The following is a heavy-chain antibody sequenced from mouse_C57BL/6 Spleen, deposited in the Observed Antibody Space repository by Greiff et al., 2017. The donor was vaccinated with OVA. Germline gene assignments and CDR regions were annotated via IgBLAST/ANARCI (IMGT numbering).Heavy chain of an antibody. V-gene: IGHV1-5*01. Sequence: EVQLQQSGPVLARPGASVKMSCKTSGYTFTSYWMHWVKQRPGQGLEWIGAIYPGNSDTSYNQKFKGKAKLTAVTSASTAYMELSSLTNEDSAVYYCTKVGSYVGEFDYWGQGTTLTVSS. CDR1: GYTFTSYW. J-gene: IGHJ2*01. D-gene: IGHD1-1*02. CDR3: TKVGSYVGEFDY. CDR2: IYPGNSDT.